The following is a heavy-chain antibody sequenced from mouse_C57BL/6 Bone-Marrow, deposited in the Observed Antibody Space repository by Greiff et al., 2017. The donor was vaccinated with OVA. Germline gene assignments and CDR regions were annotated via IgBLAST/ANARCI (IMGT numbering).Heavy chain of an antibody. V-gene: IGHV1-61*01. CDR2: IYPSDSET. J-gene: IGHJ2*01. Sequence: QVQLQQPGAELVRPGSSVKLSCKASGYTFTSYWMDWVKQRPGQGLEWIGNIYPSDSETHYNQKFKDKATLTVDKSSSTAYMQLSSLTSEDSAVYYCARRDYYGSSSHFDYWGQGTTLTVSS. D-gene: IGHD1-1*01. CDR3: ARRDYYGSSSHFDY. CDR1: GYTFTSYW.